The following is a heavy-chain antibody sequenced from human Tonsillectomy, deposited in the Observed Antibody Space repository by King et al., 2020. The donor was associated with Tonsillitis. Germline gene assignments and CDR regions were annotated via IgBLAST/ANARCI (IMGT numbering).Heavy chain of an antibody. CDR2: IRAYNGNT. CDR1: GYTFTNYG. V-gene: IGHV1-18*01. Sequence: QLVQSGAEVKKPGASVKVSCKASGYTFTNYGISWVRQAPGQGLEWIGWIRAYNGNTNYSQKLQGRVTMTTDTSTSTAYMELRRLRSGDTAVYYCARQSSSYGPDAFDIWGQGTMVTVSS. CDR3: ARQSSSYGPDAFDI. D-gene: IGHD5-18*01. J-gene: IGHJ3*02.